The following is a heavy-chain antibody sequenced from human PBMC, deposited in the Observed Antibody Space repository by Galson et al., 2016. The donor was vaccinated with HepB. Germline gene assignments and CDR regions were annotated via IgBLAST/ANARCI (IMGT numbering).Heavy chain of an antibody. CDR1: GFTFSNYG. V-gene: IGHV3-33*06. J-gene: IGHJ4*02. D-gene: IGHD3-10*01. CDR2: IWFDASNK. CDR3: AKVAYGSETYYNGGGLYFDF. Sequence: FLRLSCAASGFTFSNYGVEWVRQAPGKGLEWVAIIWFDASNKYYGDSVKGRFTISRDNSKNTLYLQMNSLRAEDTAVYYCAKVAYGSETYYNGGGLYFDFWGQGTRVTVSS.